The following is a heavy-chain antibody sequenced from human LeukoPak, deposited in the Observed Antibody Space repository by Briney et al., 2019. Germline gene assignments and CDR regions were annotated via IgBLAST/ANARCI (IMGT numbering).Heavy chain of an antibody. CDR1: GGSVSSSAW. J-gene: IGHJ4*02. CDR2: VYHSGNT. Sequence: SGTLSLTCAVSGGSVSSSAWWSWVRQPPGKGLEWIGEVYHSGNTNYNPSLKSRVTMSVDKSENQFSLKVNSVTAADTAVYFCAARVGVDYGAYRVYGYWGQGTLVTVSS. V-gene: IGHV4-4*02. CDR3: AARVGVDYGAYRVYGY. D-gene: IGHD4-17*01.